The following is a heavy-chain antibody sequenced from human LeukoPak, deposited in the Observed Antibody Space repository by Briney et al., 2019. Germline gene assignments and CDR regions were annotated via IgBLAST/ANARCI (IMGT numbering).Heavy chain of an antibody. J-gene: IGHJ5*02. CDR3: ARNFGDFWSGNDYNWFDP. Sequence: GASVKVSCKASGYTFTGYYMYWVRQAHGQGLEWMGWINPNNGGTNYAQKFQGRVTMTRDTSISTAYMELSRLTSDDTAVYYCARNFGDFWSGNDYNWFDPWGQGTLVTVSS. V-gene: IGHV1-2*02. D-gene: IGHD3-3*01. CDR1: GYTFTGYY. CDR2: INPNNGGT.